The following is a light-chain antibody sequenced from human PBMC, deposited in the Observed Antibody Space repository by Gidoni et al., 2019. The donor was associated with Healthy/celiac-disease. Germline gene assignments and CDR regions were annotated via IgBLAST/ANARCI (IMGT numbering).Light chain of an antibody. Sequence: SYELTQPPSVSVSPGQTASITCSGDKLGDNYACWYQQKPGQSHVLVIYQDSKRHSGIPERFSGSNAGNTATLTISGTQAMDEADYYCQAWDSSTHNYVFGTGTKVTVL. V-gene: IGLV3-1*01. CDR1: KLGDNY. CDR3: QAWDSSTHNYV. J-gene: IGLJ1*01. CDR2: QDS.